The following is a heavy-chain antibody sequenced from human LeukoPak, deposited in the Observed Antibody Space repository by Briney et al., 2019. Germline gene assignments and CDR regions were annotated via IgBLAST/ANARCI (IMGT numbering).Heavy chain of an antibody. Sequence: SETLSLTCTVSGGSISSYYWSWIRQPPGKGLEWIGYIYYSGSTNYNPSLKSRVTISVDTSKNQFSLKLSSVTAADTAVYYCARGDCSSTSCYYYYGMDVWGQGTTVTVSS. CDR2: IYYSGST. V-gene: IGHV4-59*01. D-gene: IGHD2-2*01. J-gene: IGHJ6*02. CDR1: GGSISSYY. CDR3: ARGDCSSTSCYYYYGMDV.